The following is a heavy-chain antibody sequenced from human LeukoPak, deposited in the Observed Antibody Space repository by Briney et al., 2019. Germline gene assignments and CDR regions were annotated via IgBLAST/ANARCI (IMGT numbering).Heavy chain of an antibody. CDR3: ARGRQTYYYYMDV. CDR2: INPNSGAT. CDR1: GYTLTDYY. V-gene: IGHV1-2*02. Sequence: ASVKVSCXASGYTLTDYYMHWVRQAPGQGLEWMAWINPNSGATIYAQNFQDRVTVTRDTSISTASMELSSLRSDDTAVYYCARGRQTYYYYMDVWGKGTTVTVSS. J-gene: IGHJ6*03.